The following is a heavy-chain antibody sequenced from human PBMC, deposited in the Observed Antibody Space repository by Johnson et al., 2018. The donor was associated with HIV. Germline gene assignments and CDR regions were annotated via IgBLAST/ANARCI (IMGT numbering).Heavy chain of an antibody. CDR1: GFTFSNYP. V-gene: IGHV3-NL1*01. CDR3: ARDTTSGLDGSSWDGAFDI. J-gene: IGHJ3*02. CDR2: LYSAGSA. D-gene: IGHD6-13*01. Sequence: QVQLVESGGGVVQPGRSLRLSCAASGFTFSNYPMNWVRQAPGKGLEWVSILYSAGSAYYADSVKGRFTISRDNSKNTLYLQMNSLRAEDTAVYYCARDTTSGLDGSSWDGAFDIWGQGTMVTVSS.